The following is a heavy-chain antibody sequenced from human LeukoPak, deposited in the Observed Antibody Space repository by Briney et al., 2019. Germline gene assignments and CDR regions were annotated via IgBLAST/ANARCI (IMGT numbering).Heavy chain of an antibody. Sequence: SETLSLTCTVSGGSISSYYWSWIRQPPGKGLEWIGYIYYSGSTNYNPSLKSRVTISVDTSKNQFSLKLSSVTAADTAVYYCARLNSGYGGNEYAPYYYGMDVWGQGTTVTVSS. V-gene: IGHV4-59*08. CDR1: GGSISSYY. J-gene: IGHJ6*02. CDR2: IYYSGST. D-gene: IGHD4-23*01. CDR3: ARLNSGYGGNEYAPYYYGMDV.